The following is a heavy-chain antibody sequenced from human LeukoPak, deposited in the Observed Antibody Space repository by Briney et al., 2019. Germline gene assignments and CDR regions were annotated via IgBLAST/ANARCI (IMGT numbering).Heavy chain of an antibody. CDR1: GFTLSNYG. CDR2: IWYDGTNK. D-gene: IGHD3-10*01. V-gene: IGHV3-33*01. J-gene: IGHJ4*02. CDR3: ARESSLTGAYFDW. Sequence: GGPLRLSCAASGFTLSNYGMHWVRQAPGKGLQWVAVIWYDGTNKQYVDSVKGRFTIFRDNSENTLYLQMNSLRDGDTAVYYCARESSLTGAYFDWWGQGTLVTVSS.